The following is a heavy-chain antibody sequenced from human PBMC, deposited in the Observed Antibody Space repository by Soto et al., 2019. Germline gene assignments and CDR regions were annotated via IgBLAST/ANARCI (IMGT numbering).Heavy chain of an antibody. J-gene: IGHJ3*02. D-gene: IGHD2-8*02. CDR2: ILVGGST. V-gene: IGHV3-74*01. CDR1: GFTFSSYW. Sequence: EVQLVESGGGLVQPGGSLRLSCAASGFTFSSYWMHWVRQAPGKGLVWVSTILVGGSTHYEDSVKGRFTISRDTSKNTVYLQMNSLTAGDTAVYYCAKATATGGGAFEICGQGTMVTVSS. CDR3: AKATATGGGAFEI.